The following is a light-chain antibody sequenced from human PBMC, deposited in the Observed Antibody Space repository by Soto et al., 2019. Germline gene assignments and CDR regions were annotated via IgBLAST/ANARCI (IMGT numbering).Light chain of an antibody. Sequence: SYELTQPPSVSVAPGKTARFTCGGNNIGDIGGKSVHWYQQKPGQAPVLVIFNDSDRPSGIPERFSGSNSGNTASLTISRVEAGDEADYFCQVWDTSSDRPVFGGGTKLTVL. J-gene: IGLJ3*02. CDR3: QVWDTSSDRPV. V-gene: IGLV3-21*04. CDR2: NDS. CDR1: NIGDIGGKS.